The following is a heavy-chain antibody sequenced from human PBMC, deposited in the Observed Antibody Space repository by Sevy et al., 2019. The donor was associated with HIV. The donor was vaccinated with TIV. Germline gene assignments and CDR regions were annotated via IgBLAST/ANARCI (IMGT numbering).Heavy chain of an antibody. D-gene: IGHD6-13*01. CDR2: ISYDGSNK. J-gene: IGHJ4*02. CDR1: GFTFSSYG. Sequence: GSLRLSCAASGFTFSSYGMHWVRQAPGKGLEWVAVISYDGSNKYYADSVKGRFTISRDNSKNTLYLQMNSLRAEDTAVYYCAKDLLIAGAGVFDYWGQGTLVTVSS. V-gene: IGHV3-30*18. CDR3: AKDLLIAGAGVFDY.